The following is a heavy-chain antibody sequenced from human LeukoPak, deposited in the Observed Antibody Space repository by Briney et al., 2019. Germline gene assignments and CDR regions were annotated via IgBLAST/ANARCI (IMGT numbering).Heavy chain of an antibody. CDR3: ARDLGGRSGSFDY. CDR2: ISYDGSNK. J-gene: IGHJ4*02. CDR1: GFTFSSYG. V-gene: IGHV3-30*03. Sequence: PGGSLRLSCAASGFTFSSYGMHWVRQAPGKGLEWVAVISYDGSNKYYADSVKGRFTISRDNSKNTLYLQMNSLRAEDTAVYYCARDLGGRSGSFDYWGQGTLVTVSS. D-gene: IGHD3-10*01.